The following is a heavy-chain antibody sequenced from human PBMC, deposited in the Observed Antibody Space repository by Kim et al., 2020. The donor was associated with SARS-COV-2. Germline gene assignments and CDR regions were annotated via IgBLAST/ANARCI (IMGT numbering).Heavy chain of an antibody. D-gene: IGHD1-26*01. CDR3: VRDGVSGSYYHY. CDR2: ISAYNGDT. CDR1: GYTFTNYN. J-gene: IGHJ4*02. Sequence: ASVKVSCKASGYTFTNYNITWVRQAPGQGLEWMGWISAYNGDTNYAQKLQGRVSMTTDTSTNTAYMELRSLRSDDTAMFYCVRDGVSGSYYHYWGQGTLVTVSS. V-gene: IGHV1-18*04.